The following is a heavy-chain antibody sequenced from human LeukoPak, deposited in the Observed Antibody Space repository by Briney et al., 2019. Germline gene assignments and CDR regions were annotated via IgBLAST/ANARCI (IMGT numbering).Heavy chain of an antibody. CDR3: AREAVLMVYAAYYFDY. CDR1: GYTFTRYY. Sequence: ASVKVSCTASGYTFTRYYMHWVRQAPAQGLEWMGWINPNSGGTNYAQKFQGRVTMTRDTSISTAYMELSRLRSDDTAVYYCAREAVLMVYAAYYFDYWGQGTLVTVSS. CDR2: INPNSGGT. D-gene: IGHD2-8*01. V-gene: IGHV1-2*02. J-gene: IGHJ4*02.